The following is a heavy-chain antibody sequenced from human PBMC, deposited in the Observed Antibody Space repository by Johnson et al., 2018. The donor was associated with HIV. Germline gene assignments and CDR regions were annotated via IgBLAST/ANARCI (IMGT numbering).Heavy chain of an antibody. CDR3: AKDMGYSSFGYGFDIS. D-gene: IGHD6-13*01. CDR1: GFTFSSYA. V-gene: IGHV3-30-3*01. J-gene: IGHJ3*01. CDR2: ISYDGSNK. Sequence: HVQLVESGGGVVQPGRSLRLSCAASGFTFSSYAMHWVRQAPGKGLEWVAVISYDGSNKYYADSVKGRFTISRDNSENSLYLQMNSLRPEDTALYYCAKDMGYSSFGYGFDISWGQGTKVTVSS.